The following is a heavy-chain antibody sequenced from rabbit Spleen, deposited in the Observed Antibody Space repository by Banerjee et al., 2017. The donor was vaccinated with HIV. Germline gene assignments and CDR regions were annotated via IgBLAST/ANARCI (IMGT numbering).Heavy chain of an antibody. Sequence: QSLEESGGGLVKPGASLTLTCKASGFSFNSGYDMCWVRQAPGKGPEWIACAYAGSSGSTYSATWAKGRFTISKTSSTTVTLQMTSLTAAETATYFCARDTGTSFSTYGMDLWGPGTLVPVS. J-gene: IGHJ6*01. D-gene: IGHD8-1*01. CDR2: AYAGSSGST. V-gene: IGHV1S40*01. CDR1: GFSFNSGYD. CDR3: ARDTGTSFSTYGMDL.